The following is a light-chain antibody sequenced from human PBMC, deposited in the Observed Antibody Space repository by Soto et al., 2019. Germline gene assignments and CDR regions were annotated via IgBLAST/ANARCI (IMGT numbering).Light chain of an antibody. CDR1: SSDVGRYNY. Sequence: QSVLAQPPSASGSPGQSVTISCTGTSSDVGRYNYVSWYQQHPGKTPKLIIYEVTKRPSGVPDRFSASKSGNTASLTVSGLQAEDEADYYCSSHARSNSFYVFGTGTKVTVL. CDR3: SSHARSNSFYV. J-gene: IGLJ1*01. V-gene: IGLV2-8*01. CDR2: EVT.